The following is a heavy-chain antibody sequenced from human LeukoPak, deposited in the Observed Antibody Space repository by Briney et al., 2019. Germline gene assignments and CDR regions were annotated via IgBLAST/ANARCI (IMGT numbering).Heavy chain of an antibody. Sequence: PGGSLRLSCAASGFTFSSYGMHWVRQAPGKGLEWVAFIRYDGSNKYYADSVKGRFTISRDNAKNSLYLQMNSLRAEDTALYHCARVGREYSSGYLDYWGQGTLVTVSS. CDR3: ARVGREYSSGYLDY. J-gene: IGHJ4*02. V-gene: IGHV3-30*02. CDR2: IRYDGSNK. D-gene: IGHD6-19*01. CDR1: GFTFSSYG.